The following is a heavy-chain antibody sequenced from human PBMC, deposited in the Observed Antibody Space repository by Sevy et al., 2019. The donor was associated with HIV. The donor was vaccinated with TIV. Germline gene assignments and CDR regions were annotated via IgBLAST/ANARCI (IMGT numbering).Heavy chain of an antibody. CDR3: ARDTAIVVVPAAKGAFDY. D-gene: IGHD2-2*01. CDR2: ISYDGSNK. Sequence: GGSLRLSCAASGFTFSSYAIHWVRQAPGKGLEWVAVISYDGSNKYYADSVKGRFTISRDNSKNTLYLQMNSLRAEDTVVYYCARDTAIVVVPAAKGAFDYWGQGTLVTVSS. J-gene: IGHJ4*02. V-gene: IGHV3-30*04. CDR1: GFTFSSYA.